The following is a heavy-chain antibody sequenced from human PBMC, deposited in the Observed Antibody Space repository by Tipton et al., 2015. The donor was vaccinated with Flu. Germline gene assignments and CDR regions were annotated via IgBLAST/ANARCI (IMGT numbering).Heavy chain of an antibody. V-gene: IGHV3-13*01. D-gene: IGHD6-13*01. Sequence: SLRLSCEASGFTFSSYGMHWVRQTTGKGLEWVSGIGTSGDTYYSGSVKGRFTISREDAKYSVYLQMRSLRAGDTAVYYCSRGPLPDSNWYNGMDVWGQGTTVTVFS. CDR2: IGTSGDT. J-gene: IGHJ6*02. CDR3: SRGPLPDSNWYNGMDV. CDR1: GFTFSSYG.